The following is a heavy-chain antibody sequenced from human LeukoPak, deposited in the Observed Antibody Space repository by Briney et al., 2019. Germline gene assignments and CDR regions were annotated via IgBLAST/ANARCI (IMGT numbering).Heavy chain of an antibody. CDR3: ARHTSGATSLDDGSGSTGFDY. Sequence: PSETLSLTCTVSGGSISSDSCSWIRQPPGKGLGWSGYIYNSGSANTNPSLTSRVTISVYTSKTKFSLKLSSVTAADTAAYYCARHTSGATSLDDGSGSTGFDYWGQGTLVTVSS. J-gene: IGHJ4*02. V-gene: IGHV4-59*08. D-gene: IGHD3-10*01. CDR1: GGSISSDS. CDR2: IYNSGSA.